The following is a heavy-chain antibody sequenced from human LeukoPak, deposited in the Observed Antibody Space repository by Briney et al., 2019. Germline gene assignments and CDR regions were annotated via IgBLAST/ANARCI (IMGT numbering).Heavy chain of an antibody. J-gene: IGHJ4*02. CDR3: AKIVGATDY. V-gene: IGHV3-30*02. CDR1: GFTFSSYE. CDR2: IRYDGSNK. Sequence: SGGSLRLSRAASGFTFSSYEMNWVGQAPGKGMEWVAFIRYDGSNKNYGDSVKGRFTISRDNSKNTLYLQMNSLRAEDTAVYYCAKIVGATDYWGQGTLVTVSS. D-gene: IGHD1-26*01.